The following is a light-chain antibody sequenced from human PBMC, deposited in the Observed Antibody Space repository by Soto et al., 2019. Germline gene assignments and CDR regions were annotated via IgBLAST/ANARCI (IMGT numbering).Light chain of an antibody. V-gene: IGKV2-30*01. Sequence: DVVMTQSPLSLSVIPGQPASISCRSSQSPVTSDGNTYLNWFHQRPGQSPRRLINKISNRDSGVPDRFIGSGSGTEFTLKISRVEAEDVGIYYCMQGTSWPYTLGQGTKLEI. CDR3: MQGTSWPYT. J-gene: IGKJ2*01. CDR2: KIS. CDR1: QSPVTSDGNTY.